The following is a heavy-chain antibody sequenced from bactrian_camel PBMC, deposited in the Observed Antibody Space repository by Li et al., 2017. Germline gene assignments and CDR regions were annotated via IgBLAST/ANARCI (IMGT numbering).Heavy chain of an antibody. CDR2: IATGSGNT. V-gene: IGHV3S1*01. CDR1: GYTYNRNC. CDR3: AADRMACLRPSVQLAAWNF. J-gene: IGHJ4*01. Sequence: HVQLVESGGDSVQAGGSLRLSCAASGYTYNRNCMAWFRQAPGKEREGVARIATGSGNTYYADSVKGRFTISPGNATNTVSLQMNSLKPEDTAMYYCAADRMACLRPSVQLAAWNFWGQGTQVTVS.